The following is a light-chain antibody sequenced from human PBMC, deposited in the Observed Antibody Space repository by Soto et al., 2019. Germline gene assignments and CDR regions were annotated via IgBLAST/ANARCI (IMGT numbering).Light chain of an antibody. CDR3: QQYYSYPPA. V-gene: IGKV1-8*01. Sequence: AIRMTQSPSSLSASTGDRVTITCRASQGISSYLAWYQQKPGKAPKLLIYAASTLQSGVPSRFSGSGSGTDSTLTISCLQSEDFATYYCQQYYSYPPAFGPGTKVDIK. CDR1: QGISSY. CDR2: AAS. J-gene: IGKJ3*01.